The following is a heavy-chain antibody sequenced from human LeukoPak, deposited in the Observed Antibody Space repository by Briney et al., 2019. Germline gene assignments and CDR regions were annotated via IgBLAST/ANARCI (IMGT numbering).Heavy chain of an antibody. J-gene: IGHJ4*02. CDR3: ARGHYDSSGYPLDY. V-gene: IGHV4-59*01. CDR1: GGSISSYY. CDR2: IYYSGST. D-gene: IGHD3-22*01. Sequence: SETLSLTCTVSGGSISSYYWSWLRQPPGKGLEWIGYIYYSGSTNYNPSLKSRVTISVDTSKNQFSLKLSSVTAADTAVYYCARGHYDSSGYPLDYWGQGTLVTVSS.